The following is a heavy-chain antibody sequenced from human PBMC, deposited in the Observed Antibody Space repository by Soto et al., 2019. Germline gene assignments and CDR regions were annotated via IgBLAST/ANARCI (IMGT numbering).Heavy chain of an antibody. CDR2: ISYDGTAK. D-gene: IGHD2-2*01. CDR1: GFIFSSYA. CDR3: AKDSCSSTSCYGGWFDP. V-gene: IGHV3-30-3*01. J-gene: IGHJ5*02. Sequence: PGGSLRLSSTASGFIFSSYALHWVRQAPGKGLEWVAGISYDGTAKYYADSVRGRFTVSRDKAKSTVFLQMNSLRAEDTALYYCAKDSCSSTSCYGGWFDPWGQGTLVTVSS.